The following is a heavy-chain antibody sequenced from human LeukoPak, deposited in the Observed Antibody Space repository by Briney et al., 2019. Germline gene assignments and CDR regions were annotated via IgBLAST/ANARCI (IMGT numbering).Heavy chain of an antibody. CDR2: IYYSGST. J-gene: IGHJ5*02. CDR1: GXSISSYY. CDR3: ARRGGRGSSYWFDP. D-gene: IGHD1-26*01. Sequence: SETLSLTCTVSGXSISSYYWSWIRQPPGKGLEWIGYIYYSGSTNCNPSVKSRVAMSVDTSKNQFSLRLNSVTAADTAVYYCARRGGRGSSYWFDPWGQGTLVTVSS. V-gene: IGHV4-59*08.